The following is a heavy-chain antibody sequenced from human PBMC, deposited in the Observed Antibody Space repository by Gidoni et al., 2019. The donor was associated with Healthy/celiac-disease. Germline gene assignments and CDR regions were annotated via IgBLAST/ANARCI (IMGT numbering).Heavy chain of an antibody. V-gene: IGHV3-9*01. J-gene: IGHJ6*02. D-gene: IGHD4-17*01. CDR1: GFTFDDYA. CDR2: ISWNSGSI. CDR3: AKMEGDYASSYYYGMDV. Sequence: EVQLVESGGGLVQPGRSLRLSCAASGFTFDDYAMHWVRQAPGKGLEWVSGISWNSGSIGYADSGKGRFTISRDNAKNSLYLQMNSLRAEDTALYYCAKMEGDYASSYYYGMDVWGQGTTVTVSS.